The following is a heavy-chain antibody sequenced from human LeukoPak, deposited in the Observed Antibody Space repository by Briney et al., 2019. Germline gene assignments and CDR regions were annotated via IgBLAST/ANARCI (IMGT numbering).Heavy chain of an antibody. V-gene: IGHV1-46*01. J-gene: IGHJ5*02. CDR3: ARDQDSYGYLWKS. Sequence: GASVKVSCKASGYTFTSYYMHWVRQAPGQGLEWMGIINPSGGSTSYAQKFQGRVTITADESTSTAYMELSSLRSEDTAVYYCARDQDSYGYLWKSWGQGTLVTVSS. D-gene: IGHD5-18*01. CDR2: INPSGGST. CDR1: GYTFTSYY.